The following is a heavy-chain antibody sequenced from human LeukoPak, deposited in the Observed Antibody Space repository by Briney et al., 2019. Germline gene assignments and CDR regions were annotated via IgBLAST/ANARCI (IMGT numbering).Heavy chain of an antibody. D-gene: IGHD1-26*01. CDR2: IFHSGST. V-gene: IGHV4-59*12. Sequence: SETLSLTCTVSSGSISTYYWSWIRQSPGKGLEWMGYIFHSGSTTYNPSLSSRLTISVDTSKNQFSLELRSVTAADTAVYYCARPYSGSFFDAFDIWGQGTMVTVSS. CDR3: ARPYSGSFFDAFDI. CDR1: SGSISTYY. J-gene: IGHJ3*02.